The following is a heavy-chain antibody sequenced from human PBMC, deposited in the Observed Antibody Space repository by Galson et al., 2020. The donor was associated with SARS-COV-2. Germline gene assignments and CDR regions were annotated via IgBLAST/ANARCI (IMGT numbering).Heavy chain of an antibody. Sequence: ASVKVSCKASGFTFTDYYMNWVRQAPGQGLEWVGWINPYSGDTVQAQNFQGRVTMTSDTTINTAYMELSSLRSDDTAIYYCASGDYGVSWGQGTLITVSS. CDR3: ASGDYGVS. CDR1: GFTFTDYY. CDR2: INPYSGDT. J-gene: IGHJ1*01. V-gene: IGHV1-2*02. D-gene: IGHD4-17*01.